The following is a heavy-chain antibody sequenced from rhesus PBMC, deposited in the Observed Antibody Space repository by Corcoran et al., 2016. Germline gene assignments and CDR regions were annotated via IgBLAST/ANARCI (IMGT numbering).Heavy chain of an antibody. V-gene: IGHV4-173*01. J-gene: IGHJ5-1*01. CDR2: ISGSGWST. CDR1: GGSISSNY. CDR3: ARGSSVLYNRFGV. D-gene: IGHD4-29*01. Sequence: QLQLQESGPGLVKPSETLSLTCAVSGGSISSNYWSWIRQPPGTGLEWIGRISGSGWSTDYNPSLKSRVTISTDTSKTQFSLKLTSVTAADTAVYYCARGSSVLYNRFGVWGAGVLVTVSS.